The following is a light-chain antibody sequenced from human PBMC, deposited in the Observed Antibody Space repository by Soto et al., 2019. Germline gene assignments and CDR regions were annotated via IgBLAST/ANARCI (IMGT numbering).Light chain of an antibody. J-gene: IGLJ2*01. CDR1: SGSVSASYY. Sequence: QAVVTQEPSFSVSPVGTVTLTCGLSSGSVSASYYPNWYQQTPGQAPRALIYNTNSRSSGVPDRFSGSILGNKAALTITGAQADDESDYYCMLHMGSGIWAFGGGTKLTVL. V-gene: IGLV8-61*01. CDR2: NTN. CDR3: MLHMGSGIWA.